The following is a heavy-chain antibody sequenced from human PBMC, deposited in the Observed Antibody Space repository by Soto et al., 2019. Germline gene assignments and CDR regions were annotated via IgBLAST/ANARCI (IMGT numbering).Heavy chain of an antibody. V-gene: IGHV4-31*03. CDR1: GGSIRRVGYY. CDR2: IYSSGST. Sequence: QVQLQESGPGLLKPSQTRSLTFTVYGGSIRRVGYYWTWIRQHPGKAHVWIGYIYSSGSTHDNPSLKRRVTISVDTSTNAFSLKLSSVTAADTSVYYCAREKRITMVLGVKEEGSHGMEVWGQGTTVIDS. J-gene: IGHJ6*02. CDR3: AREKRITMVLGVKEEGSHGMEV. D-gene: IGHD3-10*01.